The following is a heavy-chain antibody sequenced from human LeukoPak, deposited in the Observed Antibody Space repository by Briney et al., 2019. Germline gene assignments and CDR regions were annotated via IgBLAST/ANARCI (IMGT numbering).Heavy chain of an antibody. D-gene: IGHD3-22*01. Sequence: AASVKVSCKASGGTFSSYAISWVRQAPGQGLEWMGGIIPIFGTANYAQKFQGRVTITADKSTSTAYMELSSLRSEDTAVYYCATRPPYYYDSSGYYYWGQGTLVTVSS. V-gene: IGHV1-69*06. CDR1: GGTFSSYA. J-gene: IGHJ4*02. CDR2: IIPIFGTA. CDR3: ATRPPYYYDSSGYYY.